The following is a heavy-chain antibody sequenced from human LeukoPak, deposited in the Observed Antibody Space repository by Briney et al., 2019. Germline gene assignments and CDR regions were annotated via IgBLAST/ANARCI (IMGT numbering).Heavy chain of an antibody. CDR2: IYTSGST. V-gene: IGHV4-4*07. J-gene: IGHJ4*02. CDR3: ARVSSSWYGEYYFDY. D-gene: IGHD6-13*01. Sequence: PSETLSLTCTVSGGSISSYYWSWIRQPAGKGLEWIGRIYTSGSTNYNPSLKSRVTMSIDTSKNQFSLKLSSVTAADTAVYYCARVSSSWYGEYYFDYWGQGTLVTVSS. CDR1: GGSISSYY.